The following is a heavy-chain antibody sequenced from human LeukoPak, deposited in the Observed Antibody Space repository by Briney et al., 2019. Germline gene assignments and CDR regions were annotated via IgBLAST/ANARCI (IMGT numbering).Heavy chain of an antibody. CDR2: MDKETNLYAT. J-gene: IGHJ5*02. CDR3: TRDSGTYNWFDP. D-gene: IGHD1-26*01. CDR1: GFTFSDSA. Sequence: GESLRLSCVASGFTFSDSAIHWVRQSSGKGLEWIGHMDKETNLYATALAASVKGRFTVSRDDSKNTAYLHMNSLKTEDTALYYRTRDSGTYNWFDPWGQGTLVTVSS. V-gene: IGHV3-73*01.